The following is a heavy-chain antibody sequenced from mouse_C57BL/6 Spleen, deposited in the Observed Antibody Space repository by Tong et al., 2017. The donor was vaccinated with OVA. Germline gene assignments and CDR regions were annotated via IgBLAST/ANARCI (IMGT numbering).Heavy chain of an antibody. CDR3: ARGDVGYGNYGYFDV. CDR1: GYAFSSYW. Sequence: VQLQESGAELVKPGASVKISCKASGYAFSSYWMNWVKQRPGKGLEWIGQIYPGDGDTNYNGKFKGKATLTADKSSSTAYMQLSSLTSEDSAVYYCARGDVGYGNYGYFDVWGTGTTVTVSS. V-gene: IGHV1-80*01. D-gene: IGHD2-10*02. CDR2: IYPGDGDT. J-gene: IGHJ1*03.